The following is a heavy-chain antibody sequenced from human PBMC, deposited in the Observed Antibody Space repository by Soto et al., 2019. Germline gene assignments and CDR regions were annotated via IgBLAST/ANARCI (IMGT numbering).Heavy chain of an antibody. CDR2: INSDGSTT. V-gene: IGHV3-74*01. CDR3: ARGGTYYYDSSAFFPY. CDR1: GFTFSSYW. D-gene: IGHD3-22*01. J-gene: IGHJ4*02. Sequence: GGSLRLSCAASGFTFSSYWMHWVRQAPGKGLVWVSRINSDGSTTDYADSVKGRFTISRDNAKNTLYLQMNSLRAEDTAVYYCARGGTYYYDSSAFFPYWGLGTLVTVSS.